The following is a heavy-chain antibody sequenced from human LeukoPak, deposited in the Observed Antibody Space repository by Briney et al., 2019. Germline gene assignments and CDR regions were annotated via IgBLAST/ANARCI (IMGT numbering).Heavy chain of an antibody. Sequence: PGGSLRLSCAASGFTFSSYSMNWVRQAPGTGLEWVSSISSSSSYIYYADSVKGRFTVSRDNAKNSLYLQMNSLRAEDTAVYYCARERAMITFGGVIANPFDYWGQGTLVTVSS. CDR2: ISSSSSYI. CDR1: GFTFSSYS. CDR3: ARERAMITFGGVIANPFDY. D-gene: IGHD3-16*02. J-gene: IGHJ4*02. V-gene: IGHV3-21*01.